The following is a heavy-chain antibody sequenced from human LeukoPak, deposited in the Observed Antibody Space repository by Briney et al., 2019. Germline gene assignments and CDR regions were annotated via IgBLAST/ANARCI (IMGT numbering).Heavy chain of an antibody. D-gene: IGHD1-26*01. J-gene: IGHJ3*02. CDR1: GGSFSGYY. CDR2: INHSGST. CDR3: ARVPRDSGSYYAFDI. Sequence: SETLSLTCAVYGGSFSGYYWSWIRQPPGKGLEWIGEINHSGSTNYNPSLKSRVTISVDTSKNQFSLKLSSVTAADTAVYYCARVPRDSGSYYAFDIWGQGTMVTVSS. V-gene: IGHV4-34*01.